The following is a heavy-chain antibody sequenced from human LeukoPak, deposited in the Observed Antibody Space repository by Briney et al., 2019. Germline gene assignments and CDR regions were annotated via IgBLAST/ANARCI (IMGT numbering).Heavy chain of an antibody. CDR3: ARTPVDTAMDYFDY. Sequence: GGSLRLSCAASGFTFSSYAMHWVRQAPGKGLEWVAIISYDGSNKYYADSVKGRFTISRDNSKNTLYLQMNSLRAEDTAVYYCARTPVDTAMDYFDYWGQGTLVTVSS. J-gene: IGHJ4*02. CDR1: GFTFSSYA. CDR2: ISYDGSNK. D-gene: IGHD5-18*01. V-gene: IGHV3-30-3*01.